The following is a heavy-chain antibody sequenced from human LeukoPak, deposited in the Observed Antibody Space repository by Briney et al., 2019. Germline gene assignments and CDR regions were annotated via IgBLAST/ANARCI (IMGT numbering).Heavy chain of an antibody. D-gene: IGHD3-16*02. V-gene: IGHV1-69*06. J-gene: IGHJ4*02. CDR2: IIPIFDTP. CDR3: AKGSRLREAGSYRF. CDR1: GGVFGSYA. Sequence: SVKVSCKVSGGVFGSYAINWVRQAPGQGLEWLGRIIPIFDTPNYAQTFQGRVTISADKSTRTVYMELTSLRSEDPALYYCAKGSRLREAGSYRFWGQGTLVTVSS.